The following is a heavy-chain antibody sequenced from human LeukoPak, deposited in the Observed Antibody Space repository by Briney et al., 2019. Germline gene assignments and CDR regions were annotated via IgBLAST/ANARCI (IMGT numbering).Heavy chain of an antibody. V-gene: IGHV4-38-2*02. CDR2: IYTSGST. CDR1: GYSISSGYY. Sequence: SETLSLTCTVSGYSISSGYYWGWIRQPPGKGLEWIGRIYTSGSTNYNPSLKSRVTISVDTSKNQFSLKLSSVTAADTAVYYCARYLYYYDSSGYHNWFDPWGQGTLITVSS. D-gene: IGHD3-22*01. J-gene: IGHJ5*02. CDR3: ARYLYYYDSSGYHNWFDP.